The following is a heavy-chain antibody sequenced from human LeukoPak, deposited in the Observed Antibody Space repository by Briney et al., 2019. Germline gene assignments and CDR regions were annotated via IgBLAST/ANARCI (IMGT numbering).Heavy chain of an antibody. D-gene: IGHD1-26*01. CDR1: GFTFTSYD. CDR3: IRIRTREHQYGMDV. CDR2: IETVGNT. J-gene: IGHJ6*02. Sequence: GGSLRLSCAASGFTFTSYDMHWVRQATGKGLEWVSAIETVGNTYYSGSVEGRFTISRDDVKNSLYLHMNSLRDGDTAEYYCIRIRTREHQYGMDVWAKGPRSPSP. V-gene: IGHV3-13*01.